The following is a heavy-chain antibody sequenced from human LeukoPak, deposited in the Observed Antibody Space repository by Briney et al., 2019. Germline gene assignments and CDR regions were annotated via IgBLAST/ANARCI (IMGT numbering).Heavy chain of an antibody. J-gene: IGHJ4*02. CDR1: GESFSGYY. D-gene: IGHD6-19*01. V-gene: IGHV4-34*01. Sequence: SETLSLTCAVYGESFSGYYWSWIRQSPDKGLEWIGQINHSGSAAYNPSLKSRLTISVGSSKNQFSLELASVTAADTAVYYCARGRLPSVERQYTGGWYYFDYWGQGTLVTVSS. CDR3: ARGRLPSVERQYTGGWYYFDY. CDR2: INHSGSA.